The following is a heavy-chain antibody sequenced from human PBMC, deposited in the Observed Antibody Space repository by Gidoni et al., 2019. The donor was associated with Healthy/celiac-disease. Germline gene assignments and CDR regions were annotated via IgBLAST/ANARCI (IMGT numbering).Heavy chain of an antibody. CDR1: GFTFSSYG. V-gene: IGHV3-30*18. CDR2: ISYDGSNK. Sequence: QVQLVESGGGVVQPGRSLRLSCAAAGFTFSSYGMHWVRQAPGKGLEWVAVISYDGSNKYYADSVKGRFTISRDNSKNTLYLQMNSLRAEDTAVYYCAKGEHIVVVTAILGYWGQGTLVTVSS. CDR3: AKGEHIVVVTAILGY. D-gene: IGHD2-21*02. J-gene: IGHJ4*02.